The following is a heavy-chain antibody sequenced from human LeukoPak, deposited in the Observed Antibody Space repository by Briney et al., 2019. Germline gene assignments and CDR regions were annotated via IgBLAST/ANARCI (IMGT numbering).Heavy chain of an antibody. D-gene: IGHD4-17*01. Sequence: SETLSLTCTVSGGSISSYYWSWIRQPPGKGLEWIGYIYYSGSTNYNPSLKSRATISVDTSKNQFSLKLSSVTAADTAVYYCARFSTTVVTPGAFDIWGQGTMVTVSS. CDR1: GGSISSYY. V-gene: IGHV4-59*01. CDR3: ARFSTTVVTPGAFDI. CDR2: IYYSGST. J-gene: IGHJ3*02.